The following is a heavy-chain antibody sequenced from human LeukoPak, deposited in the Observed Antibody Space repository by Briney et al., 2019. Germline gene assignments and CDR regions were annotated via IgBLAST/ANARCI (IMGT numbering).Heavy chain of an antibody. V-gene: IGHV1-2*06. D-gene: IGHD6-13*01. CDR2: INPNSGGT. Sequence: ASVKVSCKASGYTFTGYYMHWVRQAPGQGLEWMGRINPNSGGTNYAKKFQGRVTMTRDTSISTAYMELSRLRSDDTAVYYCARDRRIMLAAAGKFGYYMDVWGKGTTVTVSS. J-gene: IGHJ6*03. CDR3: ARDRRIMLAAAGKFGYYMDV. CDR1: GYTFTGYY.